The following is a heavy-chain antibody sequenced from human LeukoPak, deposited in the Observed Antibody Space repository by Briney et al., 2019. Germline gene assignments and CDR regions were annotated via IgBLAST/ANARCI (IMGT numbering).Heavy chain of an antibody. CDR2: IYYTGTT. CDR1: GDYISNSRFS. D-gene: IGHD2-2*03. J-gene: IGHJ4*02. CDR3: ARLDPQGGDDY. Sequence: SETLSLTCTVSGDYISNSRFSWGWIRQPPGKGLEWIGNIYYTGTTYSNPSLKSRVTISVDTSKNQFSLNLRSVTAADTAVYYCARLDPQGGDDYWGQGTLVTVSS. V-gene: IGHV4-39*01.